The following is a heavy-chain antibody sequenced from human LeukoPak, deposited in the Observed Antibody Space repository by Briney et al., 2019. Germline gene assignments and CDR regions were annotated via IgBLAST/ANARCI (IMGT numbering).Heavy chain of an antibody. CDR2: INSDASNT. CDR3: TRDRNYYYMDV. Sequence: PGGSLRLSCAASGFTFSTYWMHWVRQAPGKGLEWVSRINSDASNTIYADSVKGRFTISRDNAKNTLYLQMNSLRAEDTAVYYCTRDRNYYYMDVWGKGTTVIISS. V-gene: IGHV3-74*01. CDR1: GFTFSTYW. J-gene: IGHJ6*03.